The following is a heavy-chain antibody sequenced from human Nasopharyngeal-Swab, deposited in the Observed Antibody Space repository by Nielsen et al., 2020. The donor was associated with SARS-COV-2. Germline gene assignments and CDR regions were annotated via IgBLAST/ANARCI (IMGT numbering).Heavy chain of an antibody. D-gene: IGHD3-10*01. CDR2: IYSGGST. V-gene: IGHV3-53*01. CDR3: ARGNYYGSGSYYTPDAFDI. J-gene: IGHJ3*02. Sequence: VRQAPGKGLEWVSVIYSGGSTYYADSVKSRFTISRDNSKNTLYLQMNSLRAEDTAVYYCARGNYYGSGSYYTPDAFDIWGQGTMVTVSS.